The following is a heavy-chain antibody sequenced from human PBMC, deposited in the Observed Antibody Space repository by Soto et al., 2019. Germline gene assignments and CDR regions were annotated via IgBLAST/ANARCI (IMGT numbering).Heavy chain of an antibody. V-gene: IGHV3-21*01. CDR3: ARGYCSGGSCYYGDY. Sequence: EVQLVESGGGLVKPGGSLRLSCAASGFTFSSYSMNWVRQAPGKGLGWVSSISSSSSYIYYADSVKGRFTISRDNAKNSLYLQMNSLRAEDTAVYYCARGYCSGGSCYYGDYWGQGTLVTVSS. J-gene: IGHJ4*02. CDR2: ISSSSSYI. D-gene: IGHD2-15*01. CDR1: GFTFSSYS.